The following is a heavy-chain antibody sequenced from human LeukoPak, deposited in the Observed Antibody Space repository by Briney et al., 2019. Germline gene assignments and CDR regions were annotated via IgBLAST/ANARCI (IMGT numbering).Heavy chain of an antibody. J-gene: IGHJ3*02. Sequence: SETLSLTCTVSGGSISSSSYYWGWIRQPPGKGLEWIGSIYYSGSTYYNPSLKSRVTISVDKSKNQFSLKLSSVTAADTAVYYCASPGVTYHDAFDIWGQGTMVTVSS. CDR1: GGSISSSSYY. D-gene: IGHD4-23*01. CDR3: ASPGVTYHDAFDI. CDR2: IYYSGST. V-gene: IGHV4-39*07.